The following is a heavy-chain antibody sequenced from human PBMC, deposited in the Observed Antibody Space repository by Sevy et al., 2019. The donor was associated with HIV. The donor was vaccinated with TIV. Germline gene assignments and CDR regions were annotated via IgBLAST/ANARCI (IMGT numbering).Heavy chain of an antibody. D-gene: IGHD4-4*01. J-gene: IGHJ5*02. CDR3: AVGEGYSNYEGFDP. CDR2: ISGSGGST. Sequence: GGSLRLSCAASGFTFSSYAMSWVRQAPGKGLEWVSAISGSGGSTYYADSVKGRFTISRDNSKNTLYLQMNSLRAEDTAVYYCAVGEGYSNYEGFDPWGQGTLVTVSS. V-gene: IGHV3-23*01. CDR1: GFTFSSYA.